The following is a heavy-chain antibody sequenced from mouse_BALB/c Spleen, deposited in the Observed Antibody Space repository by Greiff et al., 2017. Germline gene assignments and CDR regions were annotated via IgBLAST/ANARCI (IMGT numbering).Heavy chain of an antibody. CDR2: ISCYNGAT. CDR1: GYSFTGYY. J-gene: IGHJ3*01. CDR3: ARESGELPETVFAY. V-gene: IGHV1S34*01. Sequence: LVKTGASVKISCKASGYSFTGYYMHWVKQSHGKSLEWIGYISCYNGATSYNQKFKGKATFTVDTSSSTAYMQFNSLTSEDSAVYYCARESGELPETVFAYWGQGTLVTVSA. D-gene: IGHD1-1*01.